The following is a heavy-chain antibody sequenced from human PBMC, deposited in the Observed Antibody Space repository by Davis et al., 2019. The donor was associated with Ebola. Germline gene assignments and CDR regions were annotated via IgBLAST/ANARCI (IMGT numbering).Heavy chain of an antibody. CDR1: GFTFSSYG. Sequence: PGGSLRLSCAASGFTFSSYGMHWVRQAPGKGLEWVSAISGSGGSTYYADSVKGRFTISRDNSKNTLCLQMNSRRAEDTAVYYCAKDAQLARHASYYFDYWGQGTLVTVSS. V-gene: IGHV3-23*01. CDR2: ISGSGGST. D-gene: IGHD6-6*01. J-gene: IGHJ4*02. CDR3: AKDAQLARHASYYFDY.